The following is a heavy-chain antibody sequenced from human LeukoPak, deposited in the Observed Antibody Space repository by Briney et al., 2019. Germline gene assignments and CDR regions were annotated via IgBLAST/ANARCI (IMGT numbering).Heavy chain of an antibody. V-gene: IGHV1-2*02. CDR1: EYTFSVYH. Sequence: ASVKASCKASEYTFSVYHIHWVRQAPGQGLEWMAWINPDSGDTNYAQKFQGRVTMTRDTSISTAYMEVSSLRSDDTAVYYCALIPSGSWASDYWGQGTLVTVSS. J-gene: IGHJ4*02. D-gene: IGHD6-13*01. CDR2: INPDSGDT. CDR3: ALIPSGSWASDY.